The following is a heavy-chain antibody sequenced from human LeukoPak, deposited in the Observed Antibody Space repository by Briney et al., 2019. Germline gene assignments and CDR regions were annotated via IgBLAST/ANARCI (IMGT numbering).Heavy chain of an antibody. Sequence: PGGSLRLSCVASGFTFSSYGMHWVRQVPGKGLEWVALIWYDGSNKYYSDSVKGRFAISRDNSKNTLHLQMNSLRAEDTAVYYCAREGPRGNSQFDYWGQGTLVTVSS. D-gene: IGHD4-23*01. CDR2: IWYDGSNK. CDR3: AREGPRGNSQFDY. J-gene: IGHJ4*02. V-gene: IGHV3-33*01. CDR1: GFTFSSYG.